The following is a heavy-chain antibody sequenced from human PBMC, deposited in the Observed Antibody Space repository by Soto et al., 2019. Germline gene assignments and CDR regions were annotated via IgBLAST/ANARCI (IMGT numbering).Heavy chain of an antibody. CDR2: ISGSGSST. CDR1: GFTFSSYA. D-gene: IGHD1-26*01. V-gene: IGHV3-23*01. J-gene: IGHJ5*02. Sequence: GSLRLSCAVSGFTFSSYAMNWVRQAPGKGLEWVSAISGSGSSTYYADSVKGRFTISRDNSKSTLYLQMNSLRAEDTALYYCAKDSYQRVGPTRSWFDPWGQGTLVTVSS. CDR3: AKDSYQRVGPTRSWFDP.